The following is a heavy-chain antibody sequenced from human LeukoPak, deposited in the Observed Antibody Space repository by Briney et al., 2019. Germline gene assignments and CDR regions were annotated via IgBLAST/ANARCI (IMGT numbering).Heavy chain of an antibody. CDR3: ASLAGGSGRSAFDI. V-gene: IGHV4-38-2*02. Sequence: SETLSLTCSVSGYSISSGYYWGWVRQAPGKGLEWIGSIDRSGSTNYNPSLKSRVIISVDTSKNQFSLNVSSVTAADTAVYYCASLAGGSGRSAFDIWGQGTMVTVSS. CDR2: IDRSGST. J-gene: IGHJ3*02. D-gene: IGHD3-10*01. CDR1: GYSISSGYY.